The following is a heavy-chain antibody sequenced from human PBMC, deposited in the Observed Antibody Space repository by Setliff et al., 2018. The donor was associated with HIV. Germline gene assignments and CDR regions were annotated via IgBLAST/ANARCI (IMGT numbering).Heavy chain of an antibody. J-gene: IGHJ4*02. V-gene: IGHV1-45*02. D-gene: IGHD6-19*01. CDR3: LPLLLAVAGTRFSGFFDY. CDR2: ITLYNGNT. Sequence: SVKVSCKASGYTFTYCSLHWLQQAPGQGLERMRWITLYNGNTNYAKKFQSRVTITRDMSLRTADIELSSLRSEDAAVYYWLPLLLAVAGTRFSGFFDYWGQGTRVTVSS. CDR1: GYTFTYCS.